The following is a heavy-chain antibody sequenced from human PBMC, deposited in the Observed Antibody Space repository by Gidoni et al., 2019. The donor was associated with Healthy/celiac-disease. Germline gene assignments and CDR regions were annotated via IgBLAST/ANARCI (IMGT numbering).Heavy chain of an antibody. V-gene: IGHV3-23*01. J-gene: IGHJ4*02. CDR3: AKDRYGDYENPSPFDY. D-gene: IGHD4-17*01. CDR2: ISGSGGST. Sequence: EVQLLESGGGLVQPGGSLSLSCAASGFTFSSYAMGWVRQAPGKGLEWVSAISGSGGSTYYADSVKGRFTISRDNSKNTLYLQMNSLRAEDTAVYYCAKDRYGDYENPSPFDYWGQGTLVTVSS. CDR1: GFTFSSYA.